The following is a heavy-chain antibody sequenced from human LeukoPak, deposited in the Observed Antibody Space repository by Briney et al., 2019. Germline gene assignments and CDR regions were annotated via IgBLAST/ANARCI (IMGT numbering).Heavy chain of an antibody. CDR1: GYTFTGYY. V-gene: IGHV1-2*02. J-gene: IGHJ4*02. D-gene: IGHD6-13*01. CDR3: ARVSVPGIAAAGT. Sequence: SVKVSCKASGYTFTGYYMHWVRQAPGRGLEWMGWINPNSGGTNYAQKFQGRVTMTRDTSISTAYMELSRLRSDDTAVYYCARVSVPGIAAAGTWGQGTLVTVSS. CDR2: INPNSGGT.